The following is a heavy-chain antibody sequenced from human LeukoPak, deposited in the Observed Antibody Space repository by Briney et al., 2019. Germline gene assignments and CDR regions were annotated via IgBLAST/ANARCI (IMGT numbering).Heavy chain of an antibody. CDR3: AKETGFLGYCSGGSCYPGRVYYYGMDV. V-gene: IGHV3-9*01. CDR1: GFTFVDYA. J-gene: IGHJ6*02. CDR2: ISWNSGSI. D-gene: IGHD2-15*01. Sequence: GGSLRLSCAASGFTFVDYAMHWVRQAPGKGLEWVSGISWNSGSIGYADSVKGRFTISRDNAKNSLYLQMNSLRAEDTALYYCAKETGFLGYCSGGSCYPGRVYYYGMDVWGQGTTVTVSS.